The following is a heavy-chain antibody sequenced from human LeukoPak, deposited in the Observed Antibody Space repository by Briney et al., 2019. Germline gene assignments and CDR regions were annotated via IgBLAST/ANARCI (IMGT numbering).Heavy chain of an antibody. V-gene: IGHV3-48*04. CDR3: ARDEGGDYYDSSGYYPAGDY. CDR2: ISSSSSTI. D-gene: IGHD3-22*01. J-gene: IGHJ4*02. Sequence: GGSLRLSCAASGFTFSSYSMNWVRQAPGKGLEWVSYISSSSSTIYYADSVKGRFTISRDNAKNSLYPQMNSLRAEDTAVYYCARDEGGDYYDSSGYYPAGDYWGQGTLVTVSS. CDR1: GFTFSSYS.